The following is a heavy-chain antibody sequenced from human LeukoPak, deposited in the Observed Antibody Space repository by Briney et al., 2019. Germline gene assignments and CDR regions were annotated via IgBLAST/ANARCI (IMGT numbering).Heavy chain of an antibody. CDR1: GFTFSSYA. CDR2: ISGSGGST. CDR3: AKGRYSSGWYFDY. D-gene: IGHD6-19*01. J-gene: IGHJ4*02. V-gene: IGHV3-23*01. Sequence: GGSLRLSCAASGFTFSSYAMSWVRQASGKGLEWVSAISGSGGSTYYADSVKGRFTISRDNSKNTLYLQMNSLRAEDTAVYYCAKGRYSSGWYFDYWGQGTLVTVSS.